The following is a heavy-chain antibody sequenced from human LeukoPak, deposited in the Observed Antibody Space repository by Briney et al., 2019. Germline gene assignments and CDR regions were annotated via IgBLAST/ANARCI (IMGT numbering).Heavy chain of an antibody. CDR2: ISSNSRII. CDR3: ARDLISRLTTRDD. D-gene: IGHD4-11*01. CDR1: GFTFSDYS. J-gene: IGHJ4*02. Sequence: GGSLRLSCAASGFTFSDYSMNWVRQAPGKGLEWVSYISSNSRIIYYTDSVKGRFTISRDNAKNSLSLQMNSLRDGDTAVYYCARDLISRLTTRDDWGQGTLVTVSS. V-gene: IGHV3-48*02.